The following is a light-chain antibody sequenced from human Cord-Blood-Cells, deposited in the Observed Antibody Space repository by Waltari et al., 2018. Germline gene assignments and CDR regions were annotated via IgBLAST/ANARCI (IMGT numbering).Light chain of an antibody. CDR2: AAS. V-gene: IGKV1-8*01. Sequence: IRITQSPSSLSASTGDRVTITCRASQGISSYLAWYQQKPGKAPKLLIYAASTLQSGVPSRFSGSGSGTDFTLTISCLQSEDFATYYCQQYYSYPRTFGEGTKVEIK. J-gene: IGKJ4*02. CDR3: QQYYSYPRT. CDR1: QGISSY.